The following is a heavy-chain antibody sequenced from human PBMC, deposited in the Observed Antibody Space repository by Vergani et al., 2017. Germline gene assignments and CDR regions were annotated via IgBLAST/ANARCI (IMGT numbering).Heavy chain of an antibody. J-gene: IGHJ4*02. D-gene: IGHD3-22*01. CDR2: ISGSGGST. Sequence: EVQLLESGGGLVQPGGSLRLSCAASGFTFSSYAMSWVRQAPGKGLEWVSAISGSGGSTYYADSVKGRFTISRDNSKNTLYLQMNSLRAEDTAVYYCAREPFYYDSSGFHYGDYWGQGTLVNVSS. V-gene: IGHV3-23*01. CDR3: AREPFYYDSSGFHYGDY. CDR1: GFTFSSYA.